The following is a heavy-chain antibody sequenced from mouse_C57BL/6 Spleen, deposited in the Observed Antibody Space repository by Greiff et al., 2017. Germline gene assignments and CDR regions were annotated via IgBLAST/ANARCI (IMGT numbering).Heavy chain of an antibody. Sequence: EVKLVESGGGLVKPGGSLKLSCAASGFTFSDYGMHWVRQAPEKGLEWVAYISSGSSTIYYADTVKGRFTISRDNAKNTLFLQMTSLRSEDTAMYYCARNGGDDYDFFDYWGQGTTLTVSS. CDR2: ISSGSSTI. CDR3: ARNGGDDYDFFDY. J-gene: IGHJ2*01. D-gene: IGHD2-4*01. CDR1: GFTFSDYG. V-gene: IGHV5-17*01.